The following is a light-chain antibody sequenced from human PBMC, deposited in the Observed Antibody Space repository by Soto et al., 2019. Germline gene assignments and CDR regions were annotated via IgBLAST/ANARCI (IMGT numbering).Light chain of an antibody. J-gene: IGLJ2*01. Sequence: QSVLTQPASLSVSPGQSITISCTGTSSDVGSYNFVSWFQQHPGKVPKLIIYEGTERPSGVSNRFSASKSGNTASLTISGLQPEDEADYYCCSYAGPSTIFGGGTKLTVL. CDR1: SSDVGSYNF. CDR2: EGT. CDR3: CSYAGPSTI. V-gene: IGLV2-23*01.